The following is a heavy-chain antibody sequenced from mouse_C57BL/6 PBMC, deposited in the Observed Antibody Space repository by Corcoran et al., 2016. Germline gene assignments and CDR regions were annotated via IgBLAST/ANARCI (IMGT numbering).Heavy chain of an antibody. CDR1: GYSITSGYY. V-gene: IGHV3-6*01. CDR3: ARGRWLPHWYFDG. D-gene: IGHD2-3*01. Sequence: DVQLQESGPGLVKPSQSLSLTCSVTGYSITSGYYWNWIRQFPGNKLEWMGYISYDGSNNYNPSLKNRISITRDTSKNQFFLKLNSVTTEDTATYYCARGRWLPHWYFDGWGTGTTVTVSS. CDR2: ISYDGSN. J-gene: IGHJ1*03.